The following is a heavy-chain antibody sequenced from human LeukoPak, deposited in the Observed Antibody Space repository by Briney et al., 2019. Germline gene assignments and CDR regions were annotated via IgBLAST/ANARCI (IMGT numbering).Heavy chain of an antibody. D-gene: IGHD2-2*01. Sequence: GGSLRLSCAASGFTFSSYSMNWVRQAPGKGLEWVSSISSSSSYIYYADSVKGRFTISRDNAKNSLYLQMNSLKIEDTGVYYCTTDAGYSSKWYNYWGQGTLVTVSS. CDR2: ISSSSSYI. CDR1: GFTFSSYS. V-gene: IGHV3-21*03. CDR3: TTDAGYSSKWYNY. J-gene: IGHJ4*02.